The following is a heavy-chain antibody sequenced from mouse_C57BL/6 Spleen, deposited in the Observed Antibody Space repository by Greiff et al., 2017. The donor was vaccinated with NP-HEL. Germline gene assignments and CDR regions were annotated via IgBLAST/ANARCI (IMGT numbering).Heavy chain of an antibody. D-gene: IGHD1-1*01. CDR1: GFSLSTFGMG. J-gene: IGHJ2*01. Sequence: QVTLKVSGPGILQPSQTLSLTCSFSGFSLSTFGMGVGWIRQPSGKGLEWLAHIWWNDDKYYNPALKSRLTISKHTSKNQVFLKIANVDTADTATYYCARMLFVTTVVAYYFDYGGQGTTLTVSS. CDR3: ARMLFVTTVVAYYFDY. CDR2: IWWNDDK. V-gene: IGHV8-8*01.